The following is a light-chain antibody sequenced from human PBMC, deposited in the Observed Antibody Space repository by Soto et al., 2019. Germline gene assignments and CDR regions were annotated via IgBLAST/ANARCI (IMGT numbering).Light chain of an antibody. V-gene: IGKV3-15*01. CDR2: GAS. CDR3: QQYNVWPYT. Sequence: EIVLTQSPATLSVSPGERATLSCRASQSVSRNLAWYRQKPGQAPRLLIYGASTRATATPARFSGSGSGTEFTLTISSLQSEDFAVYYCQQYNVWPYTFGQGTKVDIK. CDR1: QSVSRN. J-gene: IGKJ2*01.